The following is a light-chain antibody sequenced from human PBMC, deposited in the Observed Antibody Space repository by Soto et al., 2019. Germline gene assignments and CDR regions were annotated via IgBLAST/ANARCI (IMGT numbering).Light chain of an antibody. CDR3: QQYNSYPS. CDR1: QSISSW. V-gene: IGKV1-5*03. Sequence: DIQMTQSPSTLSASVGDRVTITSRACQSISSWLAWYQQKAGKAPKLLIYKASSLESGVPSRFSGSGSGTEFTLTISSLQPDDFATYYCQQYNSYPSFGGGTKVEIK. CDR2: KAS. J-gene: IGKJ4*01.